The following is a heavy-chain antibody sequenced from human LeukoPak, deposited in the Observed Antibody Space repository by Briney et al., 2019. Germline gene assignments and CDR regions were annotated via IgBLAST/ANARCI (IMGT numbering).Heavy chain of an antibody. D-gene: IGHD6-13*01. J-gene: IGHJ5*02. V-gene: IGHV1-2*04. CDR2: INPNSGGT. CDR3: ARDRGAAAAGELWFDP. CDR1: GYTFTGYY. Sequence: ASVKVSCKASGYTFTGYYMHWVRQAPGRGLEWMGWINPNSGGTNYAQKFQGWVTMTRDTSISTAYMELSRLRSDDTAVYYCARDRGAAAAGELWFDPWGQGTLVTVSS.